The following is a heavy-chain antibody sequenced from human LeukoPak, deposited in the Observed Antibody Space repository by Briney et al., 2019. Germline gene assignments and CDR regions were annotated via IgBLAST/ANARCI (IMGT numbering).Heavy chain of an antibody. J-gene: IGHJ4*02. CDR2: FDPEDGET. D-gene: IGHD5-18*01. V-gene: IGHV1-24*01. CDR3: ATRYSYGFYYFDY. CDR1: GYTLTELS. Sequence: GASVKVSCKVSGYTLTELSMHWVRQAPGKGLEWMGGFDPEDGETIYAQKFQGRVTMTEDTSTHTAYMELSSLRSEDTAVYYCATRYSYGFYYFDYWGQGTLVTVSS.